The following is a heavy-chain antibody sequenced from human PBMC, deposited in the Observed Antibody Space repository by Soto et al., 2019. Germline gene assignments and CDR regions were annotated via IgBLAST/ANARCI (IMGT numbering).Heavy chain of an antibody. CDR2: ISGSGGST. J-gene: IGHJ4*02. CDR3: AKDLGAYYYGSGTD. Sequence: EVQLLESGGGLVQPGGSLRLSGAASGFTFSSDAMSWVRQAPGKGLEWVSAISGSGGSTYYADSVKGRFTISRDNSKNTLYLQMNSLRAEDTAVYYCAKDLGAYYYGSGTDWGQGTLVTVSS. V-gene: IGHV3-23*01. CDR1: GFTFSSDA. D-gene: IGHD3-10*01.